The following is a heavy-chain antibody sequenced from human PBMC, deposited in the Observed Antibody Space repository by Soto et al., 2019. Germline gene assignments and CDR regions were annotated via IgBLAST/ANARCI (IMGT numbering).Heavy chain of an antibody. CDR1: GYTFTNYD. Sequence: QVQLVQSGAEVKEPGASVKVSCKASGYTFTNYDINWVRQATGQGPEWMGWMNPERGDTGYVQKFQGRVTMTRSTSISTAYMELSDLRSEDTAVYYCARSRGGTGVHFDYWAQGSLVTVSS. CDR3: ARSRGGTGVHFDY. J-gene: IGHJ4*02. V-gene: IGHV1-8*01. D-gene: IGHD7-27*01. CDR2: MNPERGDT.